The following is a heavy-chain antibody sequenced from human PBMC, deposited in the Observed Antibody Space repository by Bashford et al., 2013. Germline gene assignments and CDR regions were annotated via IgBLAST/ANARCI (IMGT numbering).Heavy chain of an antibody. CDR2: INQDGSGK. V-gene: IGHV3-7*01. D-gene: IGHD6-19*01. Sequence: VRQAPGKGLEWVANINQDGSGKYYVDSVKGRFTISRDNAKNSLYLQMNSLRAEDTAVYYCASGYTSGYWGQGTLVTVSS. J-gene: IGHJ4*02. CDR3: ASGYTSGY.